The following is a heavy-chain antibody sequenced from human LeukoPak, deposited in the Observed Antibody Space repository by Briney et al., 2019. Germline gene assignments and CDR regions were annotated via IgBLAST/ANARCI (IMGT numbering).Heavy chain of an antibody. V-gene: IGHV1-69*13. J-gene: IGHJ4*02. CDR3: ASPLYHRGSYDY. CDR1: GGTFSSYA. CDR2: IIPIFGTA. D-gene: IGHD1-26*01. Sequence: GASVKVSCKASGGTFSSYAISWVRQAPGQGLEWMGGIIPIFGTANYAQKFQGRVTITADESTSTAYMELSSLRSEDTAVYYCASPLYHRGSYDYWGQGTLVTVSS.